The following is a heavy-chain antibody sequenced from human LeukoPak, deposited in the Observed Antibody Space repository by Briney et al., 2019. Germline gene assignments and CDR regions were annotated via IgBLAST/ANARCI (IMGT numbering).Heavy chain of an antibody. CDR3: APKVVGSTPFDY. J-gene: IGHJ4*02. V-gene: IGHV3-48*01. Sequence: GGSLRLSCAASGFTFSSYSMTWVRQAPGKGLEWVSYITFTSSTIHYADSVKGRFTISRDNSKNTLYLQMNRLRAEDTAVYYCAPKVVGSTPFDYWGQGTLVTVSS. CDR1: GFTFSSYS. CDR2: ITFTSSTI. D-gene: IGHD2-15*01.